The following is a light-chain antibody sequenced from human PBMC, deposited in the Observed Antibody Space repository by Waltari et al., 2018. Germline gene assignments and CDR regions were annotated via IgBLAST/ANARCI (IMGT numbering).Light chain of an antibody. CDR1: QSLVPVDGNTY. CDR3: MQGTRWPYT. J-gene: IGKJ2*01. CDR2: WVF. V-gene: IGKV2-30*02. Sequence: EVVMTQSPVSLSVTLGQAASISCKSSQSLVPVDGNTYLNWFHQRPGQSPRRLIYWVFNRDAGVPDRFSGSGSGTDFTLRSSRVEAGDVGVYYCMQGTRWPYTFGQGTQLDIK.